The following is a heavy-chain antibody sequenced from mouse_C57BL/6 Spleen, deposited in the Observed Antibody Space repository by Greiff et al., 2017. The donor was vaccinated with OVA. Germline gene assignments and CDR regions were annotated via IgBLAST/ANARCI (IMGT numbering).Heavy chain of an antibody. CDR2: IHPNIGST. D-gene: IGHD2-4*01. CDR1: GYTFTSYW. J-gene: IGHJ3*01. V-gene: IGHV1-64*01. CDR3: ARPLYYDSSWFAY. Sequence: QVQLQQPGAELVKPGASVKLSCKASGYTFTSYWMHWVKQRPGQGLEWIGMIHPNIGSTNYNEKFKSKATLTVDKSSSTAYMQLSSLTSEDSAVYYCARPLYYDSSWFAYWGQGTLVTVSA.